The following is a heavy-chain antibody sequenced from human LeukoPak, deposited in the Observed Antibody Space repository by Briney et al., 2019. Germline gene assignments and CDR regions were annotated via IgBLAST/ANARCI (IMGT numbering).Heavy chain of an antibody. Sequence: SETLSLTCTVSGGSISSSSYYWGWIRQPPGKGLEWIGSIYYSGSTYYNPSLKSRVTISVDTSKNQFSLTLCSVSAADTAVYYCATMLPSIAVAGTLNAFDIWGQGTMVTVSS. CDR2: IYYSGST. CDR3: ATMLPSIAVAGTLNAFDI. CDR1: GGSISSSSYY. D-gene: IGHD6-19*01. J-gene: IGHJ3*02. V-gene: IGHV4-39*01.